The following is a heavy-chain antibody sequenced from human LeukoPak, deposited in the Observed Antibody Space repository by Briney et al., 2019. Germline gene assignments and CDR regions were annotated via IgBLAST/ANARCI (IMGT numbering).Heavy chain of an antibody. CDR1: GYTFTSYA. J-gene: IGHJ4*02. CDR3: NYYDSSGYYVLDY. CDR2: IIPIFGTA. Sequence: ASVKVSCKASGYTFTSYAISWVRQAPGQGLEWMGGIIPIFGTANYAQKFQGRVTITADESTSTAYMELSSLRSEDTAVYYCNYYDSSGYYVLDYWGQGTLVTVSS. V-gene: IGHV1-69*13. D-gene: IGHD3-22*01.